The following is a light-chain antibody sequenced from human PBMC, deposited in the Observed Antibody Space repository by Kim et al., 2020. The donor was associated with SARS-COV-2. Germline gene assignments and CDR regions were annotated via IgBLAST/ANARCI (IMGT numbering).Light chain of an antibody. J-gene: IGLJ3*02. V-gene: IGLV3-21*04. CDR3: QVWDSSSDHPSWV. Sequence: GKAARITCGGNNIGIKSVHWYQQKPGQAPVLVIYYDSDRPSGIPERFSGSNSGNTATLTISRVEAGDEADYYCQVWDSSSDHPSWVFGGGTQLTVL. CDR2: YDS. CDR1: NIGIKS.